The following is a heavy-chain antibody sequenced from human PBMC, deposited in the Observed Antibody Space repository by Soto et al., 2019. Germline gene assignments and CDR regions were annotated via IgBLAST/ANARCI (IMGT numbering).Heavy chain of an antibody. Sequence: PGGSLRLSCAASGFTFSSYGMHWVRQAPGKGLEWVAVIWYDGSNKYYADSVKGRFTISRDNSKNTLYLQMNSLRAEDTAVYYCARDFGYSGYNPQSWGQGTLVTVSS. V-gene: IGHV3-33*01. CDR1: GFTFSSYG. D-gene: IGHD5-12*01. CDR3: ARDFGYSGYNPQS. CDR2: IWYDGSNK. J-gene: IGHJ5*02.